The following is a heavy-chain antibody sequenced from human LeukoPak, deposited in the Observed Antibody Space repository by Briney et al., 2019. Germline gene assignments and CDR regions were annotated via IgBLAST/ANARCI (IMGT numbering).Heavy chain of an antibody. CDR3: ARDGRSTDAFDI. V-gene: IGHV3-11*04. CDR2: ITSSASTI. Sequence: GGSLRLSCAASGFTFSDYYMSWIRQAPGKGLEWVSYITSSASTIYYAGSVKGRFTISRDNARNSLYLQMNSLRAEDTAVYYCARDGRSTDAFDIWGQGTMVTVSS. J-gene: IGHJ3*02. D-gene: IGHD3-3*01. CDR1: GFTFSDYY.